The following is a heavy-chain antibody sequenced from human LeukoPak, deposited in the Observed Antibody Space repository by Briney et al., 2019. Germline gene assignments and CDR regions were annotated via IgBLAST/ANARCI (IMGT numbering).Heavy chain of an antibody. CDR2: ISSSSSYI. J-gene: IGHJ4*02. D-gene: IGHD5-18*01. Sequence: GGSLRLSCAASGFTFSSYSMNWVRQAPGKGLGWVSSISSSSSYIYYADSVKGRFTISRDNAKNSLYLQMNSLRAEDTAVYYCARGPKGYSYGFGYWGQGTLVTVSS. CDR3: ARGPKGYSYGFGY. CDR1: GFTFSSYS. V-gene: IGHV3-21*01.